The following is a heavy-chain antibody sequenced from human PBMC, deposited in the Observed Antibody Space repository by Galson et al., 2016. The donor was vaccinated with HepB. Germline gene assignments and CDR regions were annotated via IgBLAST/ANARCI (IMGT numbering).Heavy chain of an antibody. CDR2: MYSGGST. Sequence: SLRLSCAASGFTVSSNYMSWVRQAPGKGLECVSIMYSGGSTYHADSVKGRFTMSRDNSKNTLFLQMNSLRAEDTAVYYCARVYSYYYSMDVWGQGTTVTVSS. CDR1: GFTVSSNY. V-gene: IGHV3-66*01. CDR3: ARVYSYYYSMDV. J-gene: IGHJ6*02.